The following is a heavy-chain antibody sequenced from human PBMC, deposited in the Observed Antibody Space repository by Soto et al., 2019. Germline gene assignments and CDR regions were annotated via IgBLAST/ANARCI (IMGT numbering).Heavy chain of an antibody. J-gene: IGHJ2*01. CDR1: GFTFSSYS. Sequence: EVQLVESGGGLVQPGGSLRLSCAASGFTFSSYSMNWVRQAPGKGLEWVSYISSSSSTIYYADSVKGRFTISRDNAKNSLYLQMNSLSDEDTGVYYCARVIRLSGLAVENDWYVDLWGRGTLVTVSS. CDR3: ARVIRLSGLAVENDWYVDL. V-gene: IGHV3-48*02. D-gene: IGHD4-17*01. CDR2: ISSSSSTI.